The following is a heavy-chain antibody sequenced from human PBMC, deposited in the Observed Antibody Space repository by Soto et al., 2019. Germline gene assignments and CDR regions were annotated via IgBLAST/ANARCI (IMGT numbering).Heavy chain of an antibody. CDR2: ISGSGDST. CDR1: GFSFVSYA. CDR3: ARMTTTGYYYYYMDV. Sequence: PGGSLRLSCAASGFSFVSYAMSWVRQAPGKGLEWISLISGSGDSTYYADSVKGRFTISRDNSKNTLYLQMNSLRAEDTAVYYCARMTTTGYYYYYMDVWGKGTTVTVSS. J-gene: IGHJ6*03. V-gene: IGHV3-23*01. D-gene: IGHD1-26*01.